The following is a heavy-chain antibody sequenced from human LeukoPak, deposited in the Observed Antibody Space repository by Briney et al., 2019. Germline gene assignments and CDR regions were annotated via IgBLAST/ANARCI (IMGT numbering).Heavy chain of an antibody. D-gene: IGHD3-16*01. CDR1: GDTFTSYW. CDR3: ARTPAFGSYFDY. Sequence: GESLKISCKGSGDTFTSYWIGWVRQMPGKGLEWMGIIYPGDSDIRYSPSFQSQVTISADKSINTAYLQWSSLKASDTAIYYCARTPAFGSYFDYWGQGTLVTVSS. J-gene: IGHJ4*02. CDR2: IYPGDSDI. V-gene: IGHV5-51*01.